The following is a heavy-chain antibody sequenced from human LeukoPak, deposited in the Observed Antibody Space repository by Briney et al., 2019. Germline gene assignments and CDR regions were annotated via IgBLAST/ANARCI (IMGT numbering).Heavy chain of an antibody. CDR3: ARDRGYCSSTSCYYWNWFDP. V-gene: IGHV3-74*01. J-gene: IGHJ5*02. CDR2: INTDGSST. D-gene: IGHD2-2*01. Sequence: GGSLRLSCAASGFTFSSYWMHWVRQAPGKGLVWVSRINTDGSSTSYADSVKGRFTISRDNAKNTLYLQMNSLRAEDTAVYYCARDRGYCSSTSCYYWNWFDPWGQGTLVTVSS. CDR1: GFTFSSYW.